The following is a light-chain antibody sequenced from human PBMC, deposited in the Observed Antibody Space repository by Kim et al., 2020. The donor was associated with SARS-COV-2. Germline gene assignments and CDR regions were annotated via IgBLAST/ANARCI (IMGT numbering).Light chain of an antibody. CDR2: DAS. CDR1: QDISNY. J-gene: IGKJ4*01. V-gene: IGKV1-33*01. CDR3: QQYDNLQLT. Sequence: DIQMTQSPSSLSASVGDRVTITCQASQDISNYLNWYQQKPGKAPKLLIYDASNLETGVPSRFSGSGSGTDFTFTFSSLQPEDIATYYCQQYDNLQLTFGGGTKVDIK.